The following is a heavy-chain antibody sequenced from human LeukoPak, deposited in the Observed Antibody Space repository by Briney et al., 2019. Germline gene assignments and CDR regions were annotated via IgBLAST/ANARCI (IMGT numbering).Heavy chain of an antibody. J-gene: IGHJ4*02. V-gene: IGHV3-21*01. CDR1: GFTFGSYS. CDR3: ARDRTREWELLVDY. CDR2: ISSSSSYI. D-gene: IGHD1-26*01. Sequence: PGGSLRLSCAASGFTFGSYSMNWVRQAPGKGLEWVSSISSSSSYIYYADSVKGRFTISRDNAKNSLYLQMNSLRAEDTAVYYCARDRTREWELLVDYWGQGTLVTVSS.